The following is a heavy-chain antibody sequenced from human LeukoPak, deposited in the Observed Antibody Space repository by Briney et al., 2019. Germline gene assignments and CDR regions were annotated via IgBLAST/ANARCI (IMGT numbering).Heavy chain of an antibody. CDR2: ISGSGGST. CDR3: ANPPTVTTIRFDP. D-gene: IGHD4-17*01. V-gene: IGHV3-23*01. Sequence: PGGSLRLSCVASGFTFTNYAMSWVRQAPGKGLEWVSDISGSGGSTYYADSVKGRFTISRDNSKNTLYLQMNSLRAEDTAVYYCANPPTVTTIRFDPWGQGTLVTVSS. J-gene: IGHJ5*02. CDR1: GFTFTNYA.